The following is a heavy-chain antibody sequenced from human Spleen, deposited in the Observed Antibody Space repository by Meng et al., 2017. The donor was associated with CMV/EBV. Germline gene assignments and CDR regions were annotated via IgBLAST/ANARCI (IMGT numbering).Heavy chain of an antibody. V-gene: IGHV1-69-2*01. CDR1: GYTFTDYY. Sequence: KISCQVSGYTFTDYYMQWVRQAPGKGLEWMGPVDPEDAETIYAENFQGRVTITADTSTGTTYMELSSLRSEDTAFYYCATGSWFDPWGQGTLVTVSS. J-gene: IGHJ5*02. CDR2: VDPEDAET. CDR3: ATGSWFDP.